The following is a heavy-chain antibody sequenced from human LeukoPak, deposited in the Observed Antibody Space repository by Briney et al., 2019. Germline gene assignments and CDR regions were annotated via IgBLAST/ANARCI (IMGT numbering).Heavy chain of an antibody. CDR2: FDPEDGET. CDR3: ATIGIAAAGTIFDY. CDR1: GYTLTELS. Sequence: ASVKVSCKVSGYTLTELSMHWVRQAPGKGLEWMGGFDPEDGETIYAQKFQGRVTITEDTSTDTAYMELSSLRSEDTAVYYCATIGIAAAGTIFDYWGQGTLVTVSS. V-gene: IGHV1-24*01. J-gene: IGHJ4*02. D-gene: IGHD6-13*01.